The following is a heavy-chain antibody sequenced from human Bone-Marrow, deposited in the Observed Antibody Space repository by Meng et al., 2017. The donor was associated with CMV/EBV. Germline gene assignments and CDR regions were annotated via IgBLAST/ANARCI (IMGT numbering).Heavy chain of an antibody. CDR2: ISYDGTIK. CDR1: GFTFSTYA. Sequence: GGSLRLSCAVSGFTFSTYAVHWVRQAPGKGLEWVAVISYDGTIKHYAEFVKGRFTISRDNAKNSLYLQMNSLRAEDTAVYYCARDRDCSSTSCYTSDYYGMDVWGQGTTVTGSS. V-gene: IGHV3-30-3*01. CDR3: ARDRDCSSTSCYTSDYYGMDV. D-gene: IGHD2-2*02. J-gene: IGHJ6*01.